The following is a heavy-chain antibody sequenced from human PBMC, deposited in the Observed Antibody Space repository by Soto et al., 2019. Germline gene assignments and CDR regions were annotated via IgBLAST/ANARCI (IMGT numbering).Heavy chain of an antibody. CDR3: AGTLVVPMGFDY. Sequence: SVKVSCKASGGTFSSYAISWVRQAPGQGLEWMGGIIPIFGTANYAQKFQGRVTITADESTSTAYMELSSLRSEDTAVYYCAGTLVVPMGFDYWGQGTLVTVSS. D-gene: IGHD2-2*01. CDR2: IIPIFGTA. CDR1: GGTFSSYA. J-gene: IGHJ4*02. V-gene: IGHV1-69*13.